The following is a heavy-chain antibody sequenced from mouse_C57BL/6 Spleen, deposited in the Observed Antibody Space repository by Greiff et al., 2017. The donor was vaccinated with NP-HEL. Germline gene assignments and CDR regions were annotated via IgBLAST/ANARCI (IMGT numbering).Heavy chain of an antibody. Sequence: QVQLQQPGAELVMPGASVKLSCKASGYTFTSYWMPWVKQRPGQGLEWIGDIDPSDGSTNYNEKFKSKATMTVDTSSSTAYMQLCSLTSVDSAVYDCARHYYGNYWYFDVGDRGTTVTV. J-gene: IGHJ1*03. CDR3: ARHYYGNYWYFDV. V-gene: IGHV1-69*01. CDR1: GYTFTSYW. D-gene: IGHD1-1*01. CDR2: IDPSDGST.